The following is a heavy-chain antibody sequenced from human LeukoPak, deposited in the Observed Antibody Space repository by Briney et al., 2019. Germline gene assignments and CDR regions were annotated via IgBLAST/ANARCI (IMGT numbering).Heavy chain of an antibody. D-gene: IGHD4-23*01. CDR1: GASISTNNYY. Sequence: PSETLSLTCTVSGASISTNNYYWGWIRQPPGKGLEWIGSIYYCGKTYYNPSLKSRVTISVDTSKNQFSLKLSSVTAADTAVYYCARLTVVTHYTDYWGQGTLVTVSS. CDR2: IYYCGKT. V-gene: IGHV4-39*07. J-gene: IGHJ4*02. CDR3: ARLTVVTHYTDY.